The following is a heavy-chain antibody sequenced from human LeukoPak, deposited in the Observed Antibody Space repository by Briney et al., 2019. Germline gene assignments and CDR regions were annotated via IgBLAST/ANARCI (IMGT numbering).Heavy chain of an antibody. D-gene: IGHD3-22*01. CDR2: ISYDGSNK. CDR3: AKDRGYYHSSVRELDY. CDR1: GFTFSSYG. Sequence: GRCLRLSCAASGFTFSSYGMHWVRQAPGKGLEWVAVISYDGSNKYYADSVKGRFTISRDNSKNTLYLQMNSLRAEDTAVYYCAKDRGYYHSSVRELDYWGQGTLVTVSS. J-gene: IGHJ4*02. V-gene: IGHV3-30*18.